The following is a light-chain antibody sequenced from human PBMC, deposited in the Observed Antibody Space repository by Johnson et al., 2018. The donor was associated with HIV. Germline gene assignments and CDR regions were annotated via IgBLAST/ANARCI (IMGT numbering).Light chain of an antibody. Sequence: QSVLTQPPSVSAAPGQKVTISCSGSSSNIANKYVSWYQHLPGTAPKLLIYENTRRPSGIPDRFSGSKSGTSATPGITALQTGDEADYYCGTWDTSLSAGGVFGSGTKVTVL. CDR1: SSNIANKY. J-gene: IGLJ1*01. CDR2: ENT. CDR3: GTWDTSLSAGGV. V-gene: IGLV1-51*02.